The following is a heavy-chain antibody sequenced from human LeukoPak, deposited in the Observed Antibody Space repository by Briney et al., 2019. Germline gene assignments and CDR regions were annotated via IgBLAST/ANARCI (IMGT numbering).Heavy chain of an antibody. CDR3: AILGIVVVPAAITPGAFDI. J-gene: IGHJ3*02. V-gene: IGHV1-8*01. D-gene: IGHD2-2*02. CDR1: GYTFTSYD. Sequence: ASVKVSCKASGYTFTSYDINWVRQATGQGLEWMGWMNPNSGNTGYAQKFQGRVTMTRNTSISTAYMELSSLRSEDTAVYYCAILGIVVVPAAITPGAFDIWGQGTMVTVSS. CDR2: MNPNSGNT.